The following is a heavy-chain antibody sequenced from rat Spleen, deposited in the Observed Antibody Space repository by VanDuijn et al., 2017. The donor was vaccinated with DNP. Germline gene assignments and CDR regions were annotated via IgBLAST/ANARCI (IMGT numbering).Heavy chain of an antibody. CDR1: GFNLNDYW. J-gene: IGHJ3*01. Sequence: EVKLVESGGGLVQPGRSLKLSCAASGFNLNDYWMGWVRQAPGKGLEWIGEINKDSSTMNYTPSLKYKFTISRDNAQNTAYLQMSKLGSEDTSVYYCANFRRRGWYAYCGEETLITISS. CDR2: INKDSSTM. CDR3: ANFRRRGWYAY. V-gene: IGHV4-2*01. D-gene: IGHD1-11*01.